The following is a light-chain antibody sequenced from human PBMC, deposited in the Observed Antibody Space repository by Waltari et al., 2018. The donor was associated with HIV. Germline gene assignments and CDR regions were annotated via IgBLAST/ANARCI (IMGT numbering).Light chain of an antibody. Sequence: QAVVTQQPALTVSPGRPVTLTCCSSSGPLPRGHYPQWFQPKPGQAPRALIYDTNNKHSWTPARFSGSLLGGKAALTLSGAQPEDEADYFCLLSYSGARPAIFGGGTKLSVL. CDR1: SGPLPRGHY. CDR3: LLSYSGARPAI. J-gene: IGLJ2*01. V-gene: IGLV7-46*01. CDR2: DTN.